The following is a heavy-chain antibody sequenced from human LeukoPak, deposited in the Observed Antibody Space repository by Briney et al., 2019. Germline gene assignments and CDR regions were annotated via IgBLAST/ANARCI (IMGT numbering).Heavy chain of an antibody. D-gene: IGHD1-1*01. J-gene: IGHJ3*02. CDR3: ARIQRWNAPYDAFDI. CDR1: GFSLSTSGMC. CDR2: IDWDDDK. V-gene: IGHV2-70*11. Sequence: SGPALVKPTQTLTLTCTFSGFSLSTSGMCVSWIRQPPGKALEWLARIDWDDDKYYSTSLKTRLTISKDTSKNQVVLTMTNMDPVDTATYYCARIQRWNAPYDAFDIWGQGTMVTVSS.